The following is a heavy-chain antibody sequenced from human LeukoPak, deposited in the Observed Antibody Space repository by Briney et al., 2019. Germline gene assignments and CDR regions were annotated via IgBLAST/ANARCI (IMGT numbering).Heavy chain of an antibody. D-gene: IGHD1-1*01. Sequence: SEPLTLLCGVYGGPFSRYYWRGIPEPPGKGLVCIGEFYQSGSTKHNPSLKSRVTISVDTSKNQFSLNLSSVTAADTAVYYCARDKPRGGYYYYFYYYMDVWRKGTTVTISS. CDR1: GGPFSRYY. CDR2: FYQSGST. J-gene: IGHJ6*03. V-gene: IGHV4-34*01. CDR3: ARDKPRGGYYYYFYYYMDV.